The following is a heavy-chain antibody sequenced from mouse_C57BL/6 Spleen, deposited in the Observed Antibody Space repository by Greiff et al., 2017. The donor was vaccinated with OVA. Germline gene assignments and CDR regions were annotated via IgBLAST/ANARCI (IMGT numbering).Heavy chain of an antibody. J-gene: IGHJ2*01. CDR1: GYSITSGYY. Sequence: EVKLQESGPGLVKPSQSLSLTCSVTGYSITSGYYWNWIRQFPGNKLEWMGYISYDGSNNYNPSLKNRISITRDTSNNQFFRQLHSVTTEDTATYYCAGRFITTNFDYWGQGTTLTVSS. V-gene: IGHV3-6*01. CDR2: ISYDGSN. CDR3: AGRFITTNFDY. D-gene: IGHD1-1*01.